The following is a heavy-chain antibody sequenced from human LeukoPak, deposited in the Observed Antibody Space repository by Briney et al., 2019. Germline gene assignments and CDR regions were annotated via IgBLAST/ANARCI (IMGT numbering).Heavy chain of an antibody. J-gene: IGHJ4*02. Sequence: SETLSLTCTVSGGSISSGGYYWSWIRQPAGTGLEWIGRIYTSGSTNYNPSLKSRVTMSVDTSKNQFSLKLSSVTAADTAVYYCARDSLEAQDYWGQGTLVTVSS. CDR3: ARDSLEAQDY. CDR2: IYTSGST. D-gene: IGHD6-6*01. CDR1: GGSISSGGYY. V-gene: IGHV4-61*02.